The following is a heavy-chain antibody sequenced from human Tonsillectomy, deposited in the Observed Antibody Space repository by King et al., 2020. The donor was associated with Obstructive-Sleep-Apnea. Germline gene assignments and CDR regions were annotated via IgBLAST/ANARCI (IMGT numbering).Heavy chain of an antibody. D-gene: IGHD6-13*01. V-gene: IGHV4-30-4*01. Sequence: QLQESGPGLVKPSQTLSLTCTVSGGSISSGDYYWSWIRQPPGKGLVWIGYIYYSGSTYYNPSLKSRVTISVDTSKNQFSLKLSSVTAADTAVYYCARGRSSSWYGEERTEDVDYWGQGTLVTVSS. J-gene: IGHJ4*02. CDR2: IYYSGST. CDR1: GGSISSGDYY. CDR3: ARGRSSSWYGEERTEDVDY.